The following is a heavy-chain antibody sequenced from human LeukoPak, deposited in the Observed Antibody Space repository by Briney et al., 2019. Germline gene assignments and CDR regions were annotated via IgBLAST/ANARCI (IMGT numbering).Heavy chain of an antibody. CDR1: GFTFSNYA. D-gene: IGHD1-1*01. Sequence: GGSLRLSCAASGFTFSNYAMSWVRQAPGKGLEWVSTVTGTGGSTSYADSVKGRFTISRDNSKNTLSLQMSSLRAEDTAVYYCAKTGQFDYWGQGTLVTVSS. CDR3: AKTGQFDY. CDR2: VTGTGGST. V-gene: IGHV3-23*01. J-gene: IGHJ4*02.